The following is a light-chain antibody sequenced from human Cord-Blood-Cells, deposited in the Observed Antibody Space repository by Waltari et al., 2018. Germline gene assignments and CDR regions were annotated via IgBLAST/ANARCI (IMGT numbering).Light chain of an antibody. CDR2: YAS. Sequence: EIVLTQSPDFQSVTPQEKVTITCRASQSIGSSLHRYQQKPDQSPKLLIKYASQSISGVPSRFSGSGSETDVNLTSNSLEAEDAAAYDCHQRSSLPRTFGGGTKVEIK. CDR3: HQRSSLPRT. J-gene: IGKJ4*01. CDR1: QSIGSS. V-gene: IGKV6D-21*02.